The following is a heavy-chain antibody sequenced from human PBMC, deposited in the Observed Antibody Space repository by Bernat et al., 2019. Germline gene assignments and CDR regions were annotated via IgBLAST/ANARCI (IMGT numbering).Heavy chain of an antibody. D-gene: IGHD1-7*01. CDR2: ISYDGSNK. Sequence: QVQLVESGGGVVQPGRSLRLSCAASGFTFSSYAMHWVRQAPGKGLEWVAVISYDGSNKYYADSVKGRFTISRDNSKNTLYLQMNSLRAEDTAVYYCARANRNYASYYYYMDVWGKGTTVTVSS. J-gene: IGHJ6*03. CDR1: GFTFSSYA. V-gene: IGHV3-30*01. CDR3: ARANRNYASYYYYMDV.